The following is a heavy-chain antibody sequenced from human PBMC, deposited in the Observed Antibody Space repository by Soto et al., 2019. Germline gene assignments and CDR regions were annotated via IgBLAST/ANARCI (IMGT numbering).Heavy chain of an antibody. Sequence: DVQLVESGGGLVQPGGSLRLSCAASGFTFSNFAMNWVRQAPGEGLEWLSYISGTSATIYYAESLKGRFTISRDNAKNSVFLQMNGLRDDDTAMYYCTREGLSAAVSVPYHYYGMDVWGQGTAVTVSS. D-gene: IGHD6-25*01. V-gene: IGHV3-48*02. CDR2: ISGTSATI. CDR1: GFTFSNFA. CDR3: TREGLSAAVSVPYHYYGMDV. J-gene: IGHJ6*02.